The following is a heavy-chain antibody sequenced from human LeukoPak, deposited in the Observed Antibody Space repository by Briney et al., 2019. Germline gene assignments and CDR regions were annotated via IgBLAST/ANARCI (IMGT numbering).Heavy chain of an antibody. CDR2: ISGSGGST. V-gene: IGHV3-23*01. J-gene: IGHJ4*02. Sequence: GASLRLSCAASGFTFSSYAMSWVRQAPGKGLEWVSAISGSGGSTYYADSVKGRFTISRDNSKNTLYLQMNSLRAEDTAVYYCAKDLKEYYYDSSGHDYWSQGTLVTVSS. D-gene: IGHD3-22*01. CDR3: AKDLKEYYYDSSGHDY. CDR1: GFTFSSYA.